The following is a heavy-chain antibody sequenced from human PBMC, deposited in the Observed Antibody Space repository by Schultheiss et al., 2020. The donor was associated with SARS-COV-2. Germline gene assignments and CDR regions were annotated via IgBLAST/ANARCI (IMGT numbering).Heavy chain of an antibody. D-gene: IGHD3-16*01. Sequence: SETLSLTCTVSGGSISSGDYYWSWIRQPPGKGLEWIGYIYYSGSTNYNPSLKSRVTISVDKSKNQFSLKLSSVTAADTAVYYCARGGESPLDYWGQGTLVTVSS. CDR3: ARGGESPLDY. CDR1: GGSISSGDYY. J-gene: IGHJ4*02. V-gene: IGHV4-30-4*01. CDR2: IYYSGST.